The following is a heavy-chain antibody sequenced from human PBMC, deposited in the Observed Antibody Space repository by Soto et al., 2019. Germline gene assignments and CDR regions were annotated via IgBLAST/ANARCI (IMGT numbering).Heavy chain of an antibody. J-gene: IGHJ3*02. Sequence: QVQLQQWGAGLLKPSETLSLTCAVYGGSFSGYYWSWIRQPPGKGLEWIGEINHSGSTNYNPSLKSRVTISVDTSKNQFSLKLSSVTAADTAVYYCARAPLGSSFFGAFDIWGQGTMVTVSS. CDR2: INHSGST. D-gene: IGHD3-10*01. V-gene: IGHV4-34*01. CDR1: GGSFSGYY. CDR3: ARAPLGSSFFGAFDI.